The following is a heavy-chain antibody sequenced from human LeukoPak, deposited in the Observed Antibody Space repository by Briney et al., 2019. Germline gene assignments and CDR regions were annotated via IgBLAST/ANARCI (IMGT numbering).Heavy chain of an antibody. J-gene: IGHJ4*02. CDR2: IIPIFGTA. CDR1: GGTFSSYA. Sequence: GASVKVSCKASGGTFSSYAISWVRQAPGQGLEWMGGIIPIFGTANYAQKFQGRVTITTDESTSTAFMELSSLRSEDTAVYYYASEYSGSSHTVYWGQGTLVTVSS. V-gene: IGHV1-69*05. CDR3: ASEYSGSSHTVY. D-gene: IGHD1-26*01.